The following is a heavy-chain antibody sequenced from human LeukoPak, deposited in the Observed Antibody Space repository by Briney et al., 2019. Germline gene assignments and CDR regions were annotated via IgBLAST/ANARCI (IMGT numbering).Heavy chain of an antibody. D-gene: IGHD2-2*01. Sequence: GGSLRLSCEVSGFNFRKSWMSWVRQAPGKGLEWVANINHEGRDIHYADSVEGRFTISRDNSKNSLYLQMISLRAEDTAVYYCARDSIVVVPAATFESGYYYGMDVWGQGTTVTVSS. J-gene: IGHJ6*02. CDR1: GFNFRKSW. CDR3: ARDSIVVVPAATFESGYYYGMDV. V-gene: IGHV3-7*01. CDR2: INHEGRDI.